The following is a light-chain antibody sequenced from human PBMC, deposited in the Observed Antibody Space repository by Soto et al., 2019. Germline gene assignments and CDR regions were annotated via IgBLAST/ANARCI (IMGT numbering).Light chain of an antibody. CDR2: DVS. Sequence: QSVLTQPASVSGSPGQSITISCTGTSSDVGGYNYVSWYQQYPGKAPKLIIYDVSNRPSGVSNRFSGSKSGNTASLTISGLQAEDEADYYCSSYTSSSTLDVLFGGGTKLTVL. V-gene: IGLV2-14*01. J-gene: IGLJ2*01. CDR3: SSYTSSSTLDVL. CDR1: SSDVGGYNY.